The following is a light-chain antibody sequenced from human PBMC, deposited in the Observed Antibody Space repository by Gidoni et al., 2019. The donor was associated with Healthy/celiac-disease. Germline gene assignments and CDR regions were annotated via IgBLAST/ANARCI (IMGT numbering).Light chain of an antibody. CDR3: SSYAGSNNVV. V-gene: IGLV2-8*01. CDR2: EVS. CDR1: SSDVGGYNY. J-gene: IGLJ2*01. Sequence: QSALTQPPSSSGSPGPSVTISCTGTSSDVGGYNYVSWYQQHPGKAPKLMIDEVSKRPSGVPDRFSGSKSGNTDSLTVSGLQAEDEADYYCSSYAGSNNVVFGGGTKLTVL.